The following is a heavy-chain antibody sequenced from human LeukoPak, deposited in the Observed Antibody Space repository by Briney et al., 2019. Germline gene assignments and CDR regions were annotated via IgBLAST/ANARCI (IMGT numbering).Heavy chain of an antibody. J-gene: IGHJ4*02. Sequence: SETLSLTCSVSGGSITTWHWSWIRQPPGKGLEWIGSIYYSGTTNYNPSLKSRVAISADTSNNQFSLKLTSLTAADTAVYYCASGTTDIVVVPATLRNYYFDYWGQGTLVTVSS. CDR1: GGSITTWH. V-gene: IGHV4-59*01. CDR2: IYYSGTT. CDR3: ASGTTDIVVVPATLRNYYFDY. D-gene: IGHD2-2*01.